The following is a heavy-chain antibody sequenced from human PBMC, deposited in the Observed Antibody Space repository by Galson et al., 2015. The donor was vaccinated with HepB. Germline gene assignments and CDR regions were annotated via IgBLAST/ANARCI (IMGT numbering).Heavy chain of an antibody. J-gene: IGHJ4*02. CDR1: GFTFSNSE. CDR2: ISGSANSI. D-gene: IGHD6-6*01. CDR3: ARPRIAAKYYFDY. V-gene: IGHV3-48*03. Sequence: SLRLSCAASGFTFSNSEMNWVRQAPGRGLEWISYISGSANSIFYADSVKGRFTISRDNAKNSVYLQMNSLRAEDTAVYYCARPRIAAKYYFDYWGQGTLVAVSS.